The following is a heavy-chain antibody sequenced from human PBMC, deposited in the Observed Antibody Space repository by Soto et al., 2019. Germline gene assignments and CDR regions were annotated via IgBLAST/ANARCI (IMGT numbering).Heavy chain of an antibody. CDR3: AKVLGVSRNCFYYGSFDY. V-gene: IGHV3-23*01. CDR1: GFTFSNYA. CDR2: ISGTGDST. Sequence: EVQLLESGGGLVRPGGSLRLSCAASGFTFSNYAMNWVRQAPGKGLEWVSAISGTGDSTYYADSVKGRFAISRDNSKDTPYLQMNSLRADDPAVYYWAKVLGVSRNCFYYGSFDYWGQGTLVTVSS. J-gene: IGHJ4*02. D-gene: IGHD1-26*01.